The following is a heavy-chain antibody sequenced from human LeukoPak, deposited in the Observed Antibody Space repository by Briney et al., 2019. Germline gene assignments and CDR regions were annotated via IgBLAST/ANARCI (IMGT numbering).Heavy chain of an antibody. V-gene: IGHV3-30*02. J-gene: IGHJ5*02. D-gene: IGHD3-10*01. CDR3: AKAWGYYASGTYYNRIPDP. CDR1: GFTFSSYG. CDR2: IRYDGSNK. Sequence: PGGSLRLSCAASGFTFSSYGMHWVRQAPGKGLEWVAFIRYDGSNKYYADSVKGRFTISRDNSKNTLYLQMNSLRAEDTAVYYCAKAWGYYASGTYYNRIPDPWGQGTLVTVSS.